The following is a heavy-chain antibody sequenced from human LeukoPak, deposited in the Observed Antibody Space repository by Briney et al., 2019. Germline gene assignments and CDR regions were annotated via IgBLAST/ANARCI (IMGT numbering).Heavy chain of an antibody. Sequence: SETLSLTCAVYGGSFSAYYWTWIRQPPGEGLEWIGEINHSGSSNYNSSLRSRVTISVDTSNKQFSLRLSSVTAADTAVYYCAPRGDIEHSYVYGKWFDPWGQGTRVTVSS. CDR2: INHSGSS. CDR1: GGSFSAYY. V-gene: IGHV4-34*01. D-gene: IGHD5-18*01. J-gene: IGHJ5*02. CDR3: APRGDIEHSYVYGKWFDP.